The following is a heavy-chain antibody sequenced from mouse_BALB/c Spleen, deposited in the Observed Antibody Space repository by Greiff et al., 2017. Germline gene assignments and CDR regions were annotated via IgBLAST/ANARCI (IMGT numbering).Heavy chain of an antibody. CDR2: ISSGGST. D-gene: IGHD3-3*01. CDR1: GFTFSSYA. V-gene: IGHV5-6-5*01. J-gene: IGHJ3*01. Sequence: EVKLVESGGGLVKPGGSLKLSCAASGFTFSSYAMSWVRQTPEKRLEWVASISSGGSTYYPDSVKGRFTISRDNARNILYLQMSSLRSEDTAMYYCARRDNSWFAYWGQGTLVTVSA. CDR3: ARRDNSWFAY.